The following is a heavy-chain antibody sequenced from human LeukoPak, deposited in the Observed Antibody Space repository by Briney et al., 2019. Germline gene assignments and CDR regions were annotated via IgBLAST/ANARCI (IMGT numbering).Heavy chain of an antibody. Sequence: GGSLRLSCAASGFIFSDYYMSWIRQAPGKGLEWVANIKQDGEEKFYVDSVKGQFTISRDNAKNSLYLQMNGLRAEDTAVYYCASLDTAMVNGDYWGQGTLVTVSS. V-gene: IGHV3-7*03. CDR3: ASLDTAMVNGDY. J-gene: IGHJ4*02. CDR2: IKQDGEEK. D-gene: IGHD5-18*01. CDR1: GFIFSDYY.